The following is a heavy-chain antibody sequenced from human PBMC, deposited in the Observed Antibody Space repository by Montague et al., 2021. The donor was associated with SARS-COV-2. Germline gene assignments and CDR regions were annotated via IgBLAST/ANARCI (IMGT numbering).Heavy chain of an antibody. CDR1: GGSISSSNYF. V-gene: IGHV4-39*07. D-gene: IGHD5-12*01. Sequence: SETLSLTCTVSGGSISSSNYFWGWIRQPPGKGLDWIASIDFGGGTXYXXXXKXRATISVDTSKNHSSLKLTSVTAADTAVYYCARDVGKGFSGYETEGGFDYWGQGTPVTVSS. CDR2: IDFGGGT. J-gene: IGHJ4*02. CDR3: ARDVGKGFSGYETEGGFDY.